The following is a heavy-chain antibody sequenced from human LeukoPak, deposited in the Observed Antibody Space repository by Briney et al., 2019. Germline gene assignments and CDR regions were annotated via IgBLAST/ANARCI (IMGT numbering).Heavy chain of an antibody. Sequence: GGSLRLSCAASGFTFSDFYISWIRQTPGKGLEWLSFISVGGSIMYYADSVKGRFTISRDDAKSSAYLQMNSLTTDDTAIYYCARDIASTPNWEFDYWGQGTLVTVSS. J-gene: IGHJ4*02. V-gene: IGHV3-11*01. CDR1: GFTFSDFY. CDR3: ARDIASTPNWEFDY. CDR2: ISVGGSIM. D-gene: IGHD7-27*01.